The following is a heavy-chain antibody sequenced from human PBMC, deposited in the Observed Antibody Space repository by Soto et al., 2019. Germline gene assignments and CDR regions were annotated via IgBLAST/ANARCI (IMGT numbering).Heavy chain of an antibody. CDR1: GYTFTNFA. V-gene: IGHV1-3*01. D-gene: IGHD6-19*01. Sequence: ASVKVSCKASGYTFTNFALHWVRQAPGQSLEWMGWINAGNGNTKYSQNFQGRVCIARDTSASTAYMELSSLRSEDTAVYYCARGSVDFDYWGQGTLVTVSS. CDR3: ARGSVDFDY. J-gene: IGHJ4*02. CDR2: INAGNGNT.